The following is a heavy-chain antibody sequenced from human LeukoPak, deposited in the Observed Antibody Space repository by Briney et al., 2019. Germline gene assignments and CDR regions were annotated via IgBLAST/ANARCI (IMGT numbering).Heavy chain of an antibody. CDR1: GFTFSSYE. D-gene: IGHD1-26*01. J-gene: IGHJ3*01. CDR2: ISTSGTTI. CDR3: ARDRRGRPDAFDV. V-gene: IGHV3-48*03. Sequence: GGSLRLSCAASGFTFSSYEMNWVRQAPGKGLEWVSYISTSGTTIYYADSVKGRFTISRDNAKNSLYLQMNSLRADDTAVYYCARDRRGRPDAFDVWGQGTMVTVSS.